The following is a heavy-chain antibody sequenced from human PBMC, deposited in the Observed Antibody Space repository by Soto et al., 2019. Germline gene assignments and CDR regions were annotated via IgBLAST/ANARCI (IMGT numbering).Heavy chain of an antibody. J-gene: IGHJ6*02. Sequence: GASVKVSCKASGYTLTSYAMHWVRQAPGQRLEWMGWINAGNGNTKYSQKFQGRVTITRDTSASTAYMELSSLRSEDTAVYYCASYTVTTFKKPPDYYYYGMDVWGQGTTVTVSS. V-gene: IGHV1-3*01. CDR2: INAGNGNT. CDR3: ASYTVTTFKKPPDYYYYGMDV. CDR1: GYTLTSYA. D-gene: IGHD4-17*01.